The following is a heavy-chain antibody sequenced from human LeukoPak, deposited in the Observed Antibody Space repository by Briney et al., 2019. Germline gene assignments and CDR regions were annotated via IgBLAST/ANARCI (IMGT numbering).Heavy chain of an antibody. V-gene: IGHV3-23*01. CDR3: AKAREGIAAAGDAFDI. Sequence: PGGSLRLSCAASGFTFSSYAMSWVRQAPGKGLEWVSAISGSGGSTYYADSVKGRFTISRDNSKNTLYLQMNSLRAEDTAVYYCAKAREGIAAAGDAFDIWGQGTMVTVSS. J-gene: IGHJ3*02. CDR1: GFTFSSYA. CDR2: ISGSGGST. D-gene: IGHD6-13*01.